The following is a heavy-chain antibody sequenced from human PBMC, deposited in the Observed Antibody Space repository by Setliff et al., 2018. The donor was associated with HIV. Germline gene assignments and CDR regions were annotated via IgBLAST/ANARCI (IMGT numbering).Heavy chain of an antibody. CDR3: TPIHNYTDHCPDS. J-gene: IGHJ5*01. CDR1: GFTFGDYA. D-gene: IGHD2-21*02. Sequence: GGSLRLSCTASGFTFGDYAMSWVRQAPGKGLEWVGFIRSKAYGGTKEYAASVKGRFTISRDDSQNMVYLQMNSLKTEDTAMYYCTPIHNYTDHCPDSWGQGTLVTVSS. CDR2: IRSKAYGGTK. V-gene: IGHV3-49*04.